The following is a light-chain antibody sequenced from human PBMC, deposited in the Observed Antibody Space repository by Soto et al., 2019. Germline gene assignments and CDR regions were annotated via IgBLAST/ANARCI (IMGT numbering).Light chain of an antibody. V-gene: IGLV2-11*01. CDR1: SGDVGGYNF. CDR3: CSYGGSYTWV. Sequence: QSALTQPRSVSGSPGQSVTISCTGASGDVGGYNFASWYQQHPGKSPTLMIFDVSQRPSGVPDRFSGSKSGNTASLTISGLQAEDEADYYCCSYGGSYTWVFGGGTKLTVL. J-gene: IGLJ3*02. CDR2: DVS.